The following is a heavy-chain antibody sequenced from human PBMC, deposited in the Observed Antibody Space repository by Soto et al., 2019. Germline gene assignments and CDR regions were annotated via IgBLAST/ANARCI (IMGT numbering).Heavy chain of an antibody. CDR1: GYTFTNYG. CDR2: ISAYSGKT. CDR3: ARASSWDYYYGMDV. Sequence: ASVKVSCKASGYTFTNYGISWVRQAPGQGLEWMGWISAYSGKTNYAQKLQGRVTMTTDTSTSTAYMELSSLRSEDTAVYYCARASSWDYYYGMDVWGQGTTVTVSS. D-gene: IGHD6-13*01. J-gene: IGHJ6*02. V-gene: IGHV1-18*01.